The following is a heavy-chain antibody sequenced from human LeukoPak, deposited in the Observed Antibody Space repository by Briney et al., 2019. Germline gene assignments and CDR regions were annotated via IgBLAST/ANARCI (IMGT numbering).Heavy chain of an antibody. CDR2: ISSSSSYI. Sequence: GGSLRLSCAASGFTFSSYSMNWVRQAPGKGLEWVSSISSSSSYIYYADSVKGRFTISRDNAKNSLYLQTNSLRAEDTAVYYCARLGGDNWFDPWGQGTLVTVSS. J-gene: IGHJ5*02. CDR3: ARLGGDNWFDP. V-gene: IGHV3-21*01. CDR1: GFTFSSYS.